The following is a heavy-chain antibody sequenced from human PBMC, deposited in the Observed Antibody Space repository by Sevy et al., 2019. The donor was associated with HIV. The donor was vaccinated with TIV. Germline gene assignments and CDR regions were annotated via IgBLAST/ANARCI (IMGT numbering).Heavy chain of an antibody. CDR3: ARGGYYYASGTSGASDI. Sequence: GASVKVSCKASGYTFTTYGINWVRQAPGQGLEWMGWMSVYNGNTNYAQNLQGRVTMTTDTSTSTAYMELRSLRSDDTAVYYCARGGYYYASGTSGASDIWGQGTMVTVSS. J-gene: IGHJ3*02. CDR2: MSVYNGNT. V-gene: IGHV1-18*01. CDR1: GYTFTTYG. D-gene: IGHD3-10*01.